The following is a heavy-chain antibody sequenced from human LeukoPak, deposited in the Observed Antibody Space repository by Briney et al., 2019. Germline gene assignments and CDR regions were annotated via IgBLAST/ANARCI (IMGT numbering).Heavy chain of an antibody. CDR1: GFTVSSNY. Sequence: GGSLRLSCAASGFTVSSNYMSWVRQAPGKGLEWVSVIYSGGSTYYADSVKGRFTISRDNSKNTLYLQMNSLRAEDTAVYYCARDRSTMTPHWFDPWGQGTLVTVSS. CDR3: ARDRSTMTPHWFDP. V-gene: IGHV3-53*01. J-gene: IGHJ5*02. D-gene: IGHD3-22*01. CDR2: IYSGGST.